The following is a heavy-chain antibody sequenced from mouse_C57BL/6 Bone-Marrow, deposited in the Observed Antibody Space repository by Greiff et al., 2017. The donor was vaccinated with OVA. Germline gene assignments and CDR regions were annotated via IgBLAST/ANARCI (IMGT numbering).Heavy chain of an antibody. Sequence: EVQLQQSGPVLVKPGASVKMSCKASGYTFTDYYMNWVKQSHGKSLEWIGVINPYNGGTSYNQKFKGKATLTVDKSSSTAYMELNSLTSEDSAGYYCASYYRTRGFDDWGQGTTLTDSS. V-gene: IGHV1-19*01. J-gene: IGHJ2*01. CDR1: GYTFTDYY. CDR2: INPYNGGT. CDR3: ASYYRTRGFDD. D-gene: IGHD2-12*01.